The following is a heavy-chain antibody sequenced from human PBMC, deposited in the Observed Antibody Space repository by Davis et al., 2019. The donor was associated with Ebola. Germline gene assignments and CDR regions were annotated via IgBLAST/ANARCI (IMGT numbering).Heavy chain of an antibody. CDR3: AKGGRWLLRTPAEYFQH. Sequence: GESLKISCAASGFIFRNWGMTWVRQVPGKGLECVAAISMSGGSTDYTDSVKGRFTISRDNSKNTLYLQMNSLRAEDTAVYYCAKGGRWLLRTPAEYFQHWGQGTLVTVSS. V-gene: IGHV3-23*01. CDR2: ISMSGGST. CDR1: GFIFRNWG. D-gene: IGHD3-22*01. J-gene: IGHJ1*01.